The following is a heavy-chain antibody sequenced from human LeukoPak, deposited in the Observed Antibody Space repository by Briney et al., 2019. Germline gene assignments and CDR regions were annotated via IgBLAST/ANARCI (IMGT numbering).Heavy chain of an antibody. CDR3: ARDRCSSTSCYGSLDY. CDR1: GFTFSSYW. D-gene: IGHD2-2*01. CDR2: IKQDGSEK. V-gene: IGHV3-7*04. J-gene: IGHJ4*02. Sequence: GGSLRLSCAASGFTFSSYWMSWVRQAPGKGLEWVANIKQDGSEKYYVDSVKGRFTISRDNARNSLYLQMNSLRAEDTAAYYCARDRCSSTSCYGSLDYWGQGTLVTVSS.